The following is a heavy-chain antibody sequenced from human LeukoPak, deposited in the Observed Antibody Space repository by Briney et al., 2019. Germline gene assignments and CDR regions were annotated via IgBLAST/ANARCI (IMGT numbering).Heavy chain of an antibody. V-gene: IGHV4-59*08. Sequence: PSETLSLTCTVSGGSISSYYWSWIRLPPGKGLEWIGYIYYSGSTNYNPSLKSRVTISVDTSKNQFSLKLSSVTAADTAVYYCARHGGDYGAPLGYFDLWGRGTLVTVSS. CDR1: GGSISSYY. CDR2: IYYSGST. CDR3: ARHGGDYGAPLGYFDL. J-gene: IGHJ2*01. D-gene: IGHD4-17*01.